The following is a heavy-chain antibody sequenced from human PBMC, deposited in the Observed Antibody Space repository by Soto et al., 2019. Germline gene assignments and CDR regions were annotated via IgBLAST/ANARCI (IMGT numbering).Heavy chain of an antibody. Sequence: GGSLRLSCAASGFTFSSYGMHWVRQAPGKGLEWVAVISYDGSNKYYADSVKGRFTISRDNSKNTLYLQMNSLRAEDTAVYYCAKDGSSSRYSDYYYYGMDVWGQGTTVTVSS. CDR3: AKDGSSSRYSDYYYYGMDV. D-gene: IGHD6-13*01. CDR2: ISYDGSNK. V-gene: IGHV3-30*18. J-gene: IGHJ6*02. CDR1: GFTFSSYG.